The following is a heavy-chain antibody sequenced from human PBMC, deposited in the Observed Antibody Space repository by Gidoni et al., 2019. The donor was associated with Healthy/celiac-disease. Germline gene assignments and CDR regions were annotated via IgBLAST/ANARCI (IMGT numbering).Heavy chain of an antibody. D-gene: IGHD1-26*01. J-gene: IGHJ6*03. CDR1: GFTFSAHY. Sequence: EVQLVESGGGLVQPGGSLRLSCAASGFTFSAHYMDWVRQAPGKGLEWVGRTRNKANSYTTEYAASVKGRFTISRDDSKNSLYLQMNSLKTEDTAVYYCARASSGSYFRAYYYMDVWGKGTTVTVSS. CDR3: ARASSGSYFRAYYYMDV. CDR2: TRNKANSYTT. V-gene: IGHV3-72*01.